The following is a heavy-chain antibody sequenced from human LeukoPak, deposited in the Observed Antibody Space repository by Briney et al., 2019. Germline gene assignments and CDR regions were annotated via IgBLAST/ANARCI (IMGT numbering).Heavy chain of an antibody. CDR1: SGFTFTNHW. Sequence: PGGSLRLSCVTSGFTFTNHWMSWIRQTPGKGLEWIGNIFYSGGTYYSPSLTSRVTISLDTSRNQFSLKLNSVTAADTAVYYCAKSNGYGLVDIWGQGTMVTVSS. V-gene: IGHV4-59*04. CDR3: AKSNGYGLVDI. J-gene: IGHJ3*02. CDR2: IFYSGGT. D-gene: IGHD3-10*01.